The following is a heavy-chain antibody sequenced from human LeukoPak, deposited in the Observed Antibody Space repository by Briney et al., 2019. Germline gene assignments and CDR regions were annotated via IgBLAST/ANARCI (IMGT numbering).Heavy chain of an antibody. D-gene: IGHD1-20*01. J-gene: IGHJ5*02. CDR2: INPNSGGT. V-gene: IGHV1-2*02. Sequence: ASVKVSCKDSGYTFTGYYMHWVRQAPGQGLEWMGWINPNSGGTNYAQKCQGRVTMTRDTSISTAYMELSRLRSDETAVYYCARGRYNWKYEDWFDPWGQGTLVTVSS. CDR3: ARGRYNWKYEDWFDP. CDR1: GYTFTGYY.